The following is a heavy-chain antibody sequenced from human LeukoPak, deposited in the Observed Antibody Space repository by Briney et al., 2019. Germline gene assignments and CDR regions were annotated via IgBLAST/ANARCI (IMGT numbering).Heavy chain of an antibody. CDR1: GGSFSGYY. J-gene: IGHJ6*03. V-gene: IGHV4-34*01. Sequence: PSETLSLTCAVYGGSFSGYYWSWIRQPPGQGLEWIGEINHSGSTNYNPSLKSRVTMSVDKSKNQFSLKLSSVTAADTAVYYCARGSNYMDVWGKGTTVTVSS. CDR3: ARGSNYMDV. CDR2: INHSGST.